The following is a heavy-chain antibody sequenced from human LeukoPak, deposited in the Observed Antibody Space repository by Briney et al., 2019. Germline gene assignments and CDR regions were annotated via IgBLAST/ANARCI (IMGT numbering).Heavy chain of an antibody. V-gene: IGHV1-69*01. Sequence: SVKVSCKASGGTFSSYAISWVRQAPGQGLEWMGGIIPIFGTANYAQKFQGRVTITADESTSTAYMELSSLRSEDTAVYYCARSGVDTAMVLHRFLSFDYWGQGTLVTVSS. J-gene: IGHJ4*02. D-gene: IGHD5-18*01. CDR3: ARSGVDTAMVLHRFLSFDY. CDR2: IIPIFGTA. CDR1: GGTFSSYA.